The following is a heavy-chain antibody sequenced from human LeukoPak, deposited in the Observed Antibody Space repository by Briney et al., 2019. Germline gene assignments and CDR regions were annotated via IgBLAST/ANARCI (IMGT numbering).Heavy chain of an antibody. Sequence: GGSLRLSCAASGFSFDDYTMHWVRRSPGKGLEWVSLVSWDGGSTNYADSVKGRFTISRDKSKNSLYLQMNSLRTEDTALYYCAKGRARSTYYDFWSGYFDYWGQGTLVTVSS. CDR1: GFSFDDYT. D-gene: IGHD3-3*01. CDR3: AKGRARSTYYDFWSGYFDY. CDR2: VSWDGGST. V-gene: IGHV3-43*01. J-gene: IGHJ4*02.